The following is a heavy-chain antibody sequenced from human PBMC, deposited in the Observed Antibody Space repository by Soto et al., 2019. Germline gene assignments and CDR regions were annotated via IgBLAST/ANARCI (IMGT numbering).Heavy chain of an antibody. CDR2: IIPILGIA. V-gene: IGHV1-69*02. CDR3: ARFNPRGGYDDSVMNYAFDY. J-gene: IGHJ4*02. CDR1: GGTFSSYT. Sequence: GASVKVSCKASGGTFSSYTISWVRQAPGQGLEWMGRIIPILGIANYAQKFQGRVTITADKSTSTAYMELSSLRSEDTAVYYCARFNPRGGYDDSVMNYAFDYWGQGTLVTVSS. D-gene: IGHD5-12*01.